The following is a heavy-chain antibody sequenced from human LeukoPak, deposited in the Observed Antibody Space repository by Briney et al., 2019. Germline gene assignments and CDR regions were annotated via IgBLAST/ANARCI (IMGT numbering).Heavy chain of an antibody. CDR3: ARQTLSITMIVVAHFDY. CDR2: INPNSGGT. Sequence: GASVKVSCKASGYTFTGYYMHWVRQAPGQGLEWMGWINPNSGGTNYAQKFQGRVTMTRDTSISTAYMELSRLRSDDTAVYYCARQTLSITMIVVAHFDYWGQGTLVTVSS. CDR1: GYTFTGYY. J-gene: IGHJ4*02. D-gene: IGHD3-22*01. V-gene: IGHV1-2*02.